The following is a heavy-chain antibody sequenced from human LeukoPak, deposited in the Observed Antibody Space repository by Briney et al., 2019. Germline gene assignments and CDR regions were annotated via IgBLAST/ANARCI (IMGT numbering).Heavy chain of an antibody. J-gene: IGHJ4*02. CDR1: GDTFSNYA. CDR3: ATVPLFPLGPYGSGRRRYYFDY. V-gene: IGHV1-69*10. Sequence: ASVKVSCKVSGDTFSNYAITWVRQAPGQGLEWMGGIIPLFGITNYAQKFQGRVTMTEDSSTDTAYMELSSLRSEDTAVYYCATVPLFPLGPYGSGRRRYYFDYWGQETLVTVSS. D-gene: IGHD3-10*01. CDR2: IIPLFGIT.